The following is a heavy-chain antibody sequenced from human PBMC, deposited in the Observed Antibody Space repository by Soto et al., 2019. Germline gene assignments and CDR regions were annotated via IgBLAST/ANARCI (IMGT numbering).Heavy chain of an antibody. CDR1: GGSISSGGYY. CDR2: IYYSGDT. D-gene: IGHD3-9*01. J-gene: IGHJ3*02. CDR3: ARGGSTAISGEGSFDI. Sequence: QVQLQESGPGLVKPSQTLTLTCTVSGGSISSGGYYWSWIRQHPGKGLEWIGYIYYSGDTYYNPSLQSRVTISRDTSKTQFSLNLSSVTAADTAVYYCARGGSTAISGEGSFDIWGHGTMVTVTS. V-gene: IGHV4-30-4*08.